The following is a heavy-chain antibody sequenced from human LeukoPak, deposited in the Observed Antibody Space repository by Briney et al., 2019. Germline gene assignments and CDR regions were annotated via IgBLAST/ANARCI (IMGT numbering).Heavy chain of an antibody. V-gene: IGHV3-23*01. D-gene: IGHD4-11*01. CDR3: ATTKRSNYVDWFDP. CDR1: GFTFSSYA. CDR2: ISGSGGST. J-gene: IGHJ5*02. Sequence: GGSLRLSCAASGFTFSSYAMSWVRQAPGKGLEWVSAISGSGGSTYYADSVKGRFTTSRDNSKNTLYLQMNSLRAEDTAVYYCATTKRSNYVDWFDPWGQGTLVTVSS.